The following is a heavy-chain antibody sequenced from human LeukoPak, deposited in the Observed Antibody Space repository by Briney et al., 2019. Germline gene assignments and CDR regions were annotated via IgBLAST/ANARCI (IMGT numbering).Heavy chain of an antibody. CDR3: AKSLAAAGHMDV. Sequence: GASVKVSCKPSGYTFTSYAMNWVRQAPGQGLEWMGWINANTGNPAYAQGFTGRFVFSLDTSVSTAYLQISSLKAEDTAVYYCAKSLAAAGHMDVWGKGTTVTVSS. CDR2: INANTGNP. D-gene: IGHD6-13*01. CDR1: GYTFTSYA. J-gene: IGHJ6*03. V-gene: IGHV7-4-1*02.